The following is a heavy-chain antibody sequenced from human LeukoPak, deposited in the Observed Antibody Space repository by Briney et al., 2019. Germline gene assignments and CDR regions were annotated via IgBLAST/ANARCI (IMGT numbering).Heavy chain of an antibody. CDR3: ARDTTEGYSYGYRAYYYYGMDV. V-gene: IGHV3-7*01. Sequence: GGSLRLSCAASGFTFGSYWMSWVRQAPGKGLEWVANIKQDGSEKYYVDSVKGRFTISRDNAKNSLYLQMNSLRAEDTAVYYCARDTTEGYSYGYRAYYYYGMDVWGQGTTVTVSS. D-gene: IGHD5-18*01. CDR2: IKQDGSEK. CDR1: GFTFGSYW. J-gene: IGHJ6*02.